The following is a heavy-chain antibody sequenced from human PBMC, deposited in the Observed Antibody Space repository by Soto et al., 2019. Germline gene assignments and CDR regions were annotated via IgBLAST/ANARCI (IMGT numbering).Heavy chain of an antibody. J-gene: IGHJ6*02. CDR1: GLTFSQYW. Sequence: GRSLRLSCAASGLTFSQYWMHWVRQAPGQGLVWVSRISDDGTITDYADSVKGRFTVSRDNARNTHSLQMNSLRSEDTAVYFCATAVDYDFWSGTTHYGTDVWGQGTTVTVSS. CDR2: ISDDGTIT. V-gene: IGHV3-74*01. D-gene: IGHD3-3*01. CDR3: ATAVDYDFWSGTTHYGTDV.